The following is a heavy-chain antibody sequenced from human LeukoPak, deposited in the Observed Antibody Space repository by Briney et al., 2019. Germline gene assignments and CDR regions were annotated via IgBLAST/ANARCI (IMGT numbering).Heavy chain of an antibody. CDR1: GFTFSSYA. J-gene: IGHJ4*02. CDR3: ARDLDWTFDY. Sequence: GGSLRLSCAASGFTFSSYAMHWVRQAPGKGLEWVAVISYDGSNKYYADSVKGRFTNSRDNSKNTLYLQMNSLRAEDTAVYYCARDLDWTFDYWGQGTLVTVSS. D-gene: IGHD3/OR15-3a*01. V-gene: IGHV3-30*04. CDR2: ISYDGSNK.